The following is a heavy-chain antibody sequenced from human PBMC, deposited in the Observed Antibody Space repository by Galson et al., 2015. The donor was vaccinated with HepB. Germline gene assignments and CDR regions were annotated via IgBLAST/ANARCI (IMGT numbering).Heavy chain of an antibody. Sequence: RLSCAASGFTFGDYAMSWVRQAPGKGLEWVGFIRSKAYGGTTEYAASVKGRFTISRDDSKSIAYLQMNSLKTEDTAVYYCTRDMIAARPESVYYYYGMDVWGQGTTVTVSS. D-gene: IGHD6-6*01. V-gene: IGHV3-49*04. J-gene: IGHJ6*02. CDR2: IRSKAYGGTT. CDR3: TRDMIAARPESVYYYYGMDV. CDR1: GFTFGDYA.